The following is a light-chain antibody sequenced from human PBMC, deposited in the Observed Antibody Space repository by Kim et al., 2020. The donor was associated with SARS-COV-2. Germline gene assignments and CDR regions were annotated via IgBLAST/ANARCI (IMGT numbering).Light chain of an antibody. Sequence: GKTVTISFTRSSGSIASNYVQWYQQRPGSSPTTVIYEDNQRPSGVPDRFSGSIDSSSNSASLTISGLKTEDEADYYCQSYDSSLWVFGGGTQLTVL. CDR3: QSYDSSLWV. CDR2: EDN. J-gene: IGLJ3*02. V-gene: IGLV6-57*01. CDR1: SGSIASNY.